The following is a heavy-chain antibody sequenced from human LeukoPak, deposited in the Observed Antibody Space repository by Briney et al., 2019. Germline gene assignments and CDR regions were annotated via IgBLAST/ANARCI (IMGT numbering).Heavy chain of an antibody. CDR3: ARDKGAATEERSDY. V-gene: IGHV3-74*01. CDR1: GFTFSSSW. D-gene: IGHD1-26*01. J-gene: IGHJ4*02. Sequence: PGGSLRLSCAVSGFTFSSSWMHWVRQAPGRGLVWVSRISSDGSDIFYADSVKGQFTISRDNSKNMLYLQMNSLRAEDTAVYYCARDKGAATEERSDYWGQGTLVTVSS. CDR2: ISSDGSDI.